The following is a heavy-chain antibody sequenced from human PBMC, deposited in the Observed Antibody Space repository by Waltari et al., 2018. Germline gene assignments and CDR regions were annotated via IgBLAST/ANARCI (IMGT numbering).Heavy chain of an antibody. CDR1: GYSISSVYY. CDR2: IYHSGST. Sequence: QVQLQESGPGLVKPSETLSLTCASSGYSISSVYYWGWIRQPPGKGLEWIGSIYHSGSTYYNPSLKSRVTISVDTSKNQFSLKLSSVTAADTAVYYCARGAEAGIDYWGQGTLVTVSS. J-gene: IGHJ4*02. V-gene: IGHV4-38-2*01. CDR3: ARGAEAGIDY.